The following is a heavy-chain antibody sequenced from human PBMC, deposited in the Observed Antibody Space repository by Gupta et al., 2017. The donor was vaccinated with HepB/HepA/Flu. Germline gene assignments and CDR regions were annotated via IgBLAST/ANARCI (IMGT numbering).Heavy chain of an antibody. V-gene: IGHV4-59*01. D-gene: IGHD2-21*02. CDR1: GDSITNYF. CDR3: ARGLHGDHHDAFDI. J-gene: IGHJ3*02. CDR2: IFNSGTT. Sequence: QVQLQESGPGLVKPSETLSLTCLVSGDSITNYFWSWIRQPPGKGLEWIGRIFNSGTTNYNPSLKSRVTISLDTSKNQFSLRLSSVTAADTAVYYCARGLHGDHHDAFDIWGQGTMLTVSS.